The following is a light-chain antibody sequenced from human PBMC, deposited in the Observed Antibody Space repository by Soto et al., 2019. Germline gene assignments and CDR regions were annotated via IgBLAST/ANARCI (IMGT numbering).Light chain of an antibody. J-gene: IGLJ3*02. Sequence: QSALTQPPSASGSPGQSVTISCTGTSSDVGIYNYVSWYQQHPGKAPKLLIYAVNEQPSGVPDRFSGSKSGNTASLTVSGLQAEDEADYYCCSYAGMNNFGVFGGGTKLTVL. V-gene: IGLV2-8*01. CDR3: CSYAGMNNFGV. CDR1: SSDVGIYNY. CDR2: AVN.